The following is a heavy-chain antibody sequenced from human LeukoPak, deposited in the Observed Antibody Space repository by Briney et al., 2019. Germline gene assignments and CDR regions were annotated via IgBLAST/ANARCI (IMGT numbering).Heavy chain of an antibody. CDR2: ISSSSSYI. D-gene: IGHD2-2*01. Sequence: GGSLRLSCAASGFTFSSYSMNWVRQAPGKGLEWVSSISSSSSYIYYADSVKGRFTISRDNAKNSLYLQMNSLRAEDTAVYYCARDSRNCSSTSCADAFDIWGQGTMVTVSS. V-gene: IGHV3-21*01. CDR1: GFTFSSYS. J-gene: IGHJ3*02. CDR3: ARDSRNCSSTSCADAFDI.